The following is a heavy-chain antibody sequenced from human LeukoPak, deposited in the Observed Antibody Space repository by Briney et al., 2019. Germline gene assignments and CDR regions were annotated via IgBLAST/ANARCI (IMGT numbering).Heavy chain of an antibody. V-gene: IGHV1-18*01. CDR3: AREEGFYYGTNTGIDY. Sequence: ASVKVSCKASGYTFTSYGISWVRQAPGQGLAWMGWISAYNGNTNYAQKLQGRVTMTTDTSTSTAYMELRSLRSDDTAVYYCAREEGFYYGTNTGIDYWGQGTLVTVSS. J-gene: IGHJ4*02. CDR2: ISAYNGNT. CDR1: GYTFTSYG. D-gene: IGHD3-10*01.